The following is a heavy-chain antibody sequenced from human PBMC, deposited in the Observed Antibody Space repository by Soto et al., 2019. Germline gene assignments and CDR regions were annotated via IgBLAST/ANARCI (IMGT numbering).Heavy chain of an antibody. V-gene: IGHV1-18*01. CDR1: GYTFTSYG. Sequence: ASVKVSCKASGYTFTSYGISWVRQAPGQGLEWMGWISAYNGNTNYAQKLQGRVTMTTDTSTSTAYMELRSLRSDDTAVYYCASWNDPVRFLEWLPGYYYGMDVWGQGTTVTVSS. J-gene: IGHJ6*02. CDR3: ASWNDPVRFLEWLPGYYYGMDV. CDR2: ISAYNGNT. D-gene: IGHD3-3*01.